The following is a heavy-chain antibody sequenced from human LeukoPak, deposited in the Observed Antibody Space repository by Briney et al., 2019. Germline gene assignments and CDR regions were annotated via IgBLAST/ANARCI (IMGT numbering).Heavy chain of an antibody. V-gene: IGHV1-2*02. CDR2: INPNSGGT. Sequence: GASVKVSCKASGYTFTGYYMHWVRQAPGQGLEWMGWINPNSGGTNYAQKFQGRVTMTRDTSISTAYMELSRLRSDDTAVYNCATDSSSSEGVYFDYWGQGTLVTVSS. J-gene: IGHJ4*02. D-gene: IGHD6-6*01. CDR3: ATDSSSSEGVYFDY. CDR1: GYTFTGYY.